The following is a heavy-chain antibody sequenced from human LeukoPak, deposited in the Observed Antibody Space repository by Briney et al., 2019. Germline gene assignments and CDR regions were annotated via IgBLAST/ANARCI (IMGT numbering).Heavy chain of an antibody. CDR2: TNHSGST. J-gene: IGHJ4*02. CDR1: GGSFSGYY. V-gene: IGHV4-34*01. CDR3: ARARWEYYYGSGTYYFDY. Sequence: SETLSLTCAVYGGSFSGYYWSWIRQPPGKGLEWIGETNHSGSTNYNPSLKSRVTISVDTSKNQFSLKLSSVTAADTAVYYCARARWEYYYGSGTYYFDYWGQGTLVTVSS. D-gene: IGHD3-10*01.